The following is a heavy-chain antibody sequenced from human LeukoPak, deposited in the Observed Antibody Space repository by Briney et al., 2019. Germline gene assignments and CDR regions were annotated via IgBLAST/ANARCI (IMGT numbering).Heavy chain of an antibody. D-gene: IGHD3-22*01. J-gene: IGHJ2*01. CDR3: ARALKSYDSSGYYYWYFDL. CDR1: GGSISSSSYY. Sequence: SETLSLTCTVSGGSISSSSYYWGWIRQPPGKGLEWIGSIYYSGSTYYNPSLKSRVTIPVDTSKNQFSLKLSSVTAADTAVYYCARALKSYDSSGYYYWYFDLWGRGTLVTVSS. CDR2: IYYSGST. V-gene: IGHV4-39*07.